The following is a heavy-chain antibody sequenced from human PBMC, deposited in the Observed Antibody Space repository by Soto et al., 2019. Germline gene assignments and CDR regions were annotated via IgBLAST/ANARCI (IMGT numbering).Heavy chain of an antibody. CDR2: ISSSGSTI. D-gene: IGHD6-13*01. CDR3: ARSVVGQQLVLFDY. CDR1: GFTFSSYE. Sequence: GGSLRLSXAASGFTFSSYEMNWVRQAPGKGLEWVSYISSSGSTIYYADSVKGRFTISRDNAKNSLYLQMNSLRAEDTAVYYCARSVVGQQLVLFDYWGQGTLVTVSS. V-gene: IGHV3-48*03. J-gene: IGHJ4*02.